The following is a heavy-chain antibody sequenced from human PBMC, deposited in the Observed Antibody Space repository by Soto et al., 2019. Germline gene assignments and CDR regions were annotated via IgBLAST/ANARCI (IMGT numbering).Heavy chain of an antibody. V-gene: IGHV3-48*01. CDR3: VXEVXXXGCYSDY. D-gene: IGHD6-19*01. CDR1: GFTFSINS. Sequence: EVQLVESGGDLVQPGGSLRLSCAASGFTFSINSMNWVRQAPGKGLEWVSYIDSKSGTIYYADSVKGRFTISRDNARXAXXXQMXXLRAXDXXVYXCVXEVXXXGCYSDYWGQGTLVTVSS. J-gene: IGHJ4*02. CDR2: IDSKSGTI.